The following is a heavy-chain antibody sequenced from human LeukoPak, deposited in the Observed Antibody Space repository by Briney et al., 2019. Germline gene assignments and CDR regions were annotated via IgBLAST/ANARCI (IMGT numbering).Heavy chain of an antibody. V-gene: IGHV5-10-1*01. Sequence: GESLKISCKGSGYSFSSYWISWVRQMPGKGLEWMGRIDPSDSYTNYSPSFQGHVTISADKSISTAYLQWTSLKASDTAMYYCARRNRFGWYFDYWGQGTLVTVSS. CDR3: ARRNRFGWYFDY. D-gene: IGHD5-18*01. J-gene: IGHJ4*02. CDR2: IDPSDSYT. CDR1: GYSFSSYW.